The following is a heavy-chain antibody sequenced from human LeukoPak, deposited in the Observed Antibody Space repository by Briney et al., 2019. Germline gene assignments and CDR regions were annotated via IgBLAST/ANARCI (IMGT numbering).Heavy chain of an antibody. V-gene: IGHV3-7*01. D-gene: IGHD4-17*01. Sequence: PGGSLRLSCAASGFTFSSYWMSWVRQAPGKGLELVANIKQDGSEKYYVDSLKGRFTISRDNAKNSLYLQMNSLRAEDTAVYYCARATYYGDYEENIWGQGTMVTVSS. J-gene: IGHJ3*02. CDR3: ARATYYGDYEENI. CDR1: GFTFSSYW. CDR2: IKQDGSEK.